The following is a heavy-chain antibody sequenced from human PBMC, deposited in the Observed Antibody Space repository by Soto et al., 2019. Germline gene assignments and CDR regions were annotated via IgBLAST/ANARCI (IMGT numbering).Heavy chain of an antibody. CDR1: GGSISSYY. V-gene: IGHV4-59*01. J-gene: IGHJ4*02. D-gene: IGHD1-26*01. CDR2: IYNGVST. CDR3: ARDDSQRPATY. Sequence: SETLSLTCIVSGGSISSYYWTWTRQPPGKGLELIGFIYNGVSTNYNPSLNSRVTISVDTSKNLFSLKLTSVTAADTAVYYCARDDSQRPATYWGQGTLVTAPQ.